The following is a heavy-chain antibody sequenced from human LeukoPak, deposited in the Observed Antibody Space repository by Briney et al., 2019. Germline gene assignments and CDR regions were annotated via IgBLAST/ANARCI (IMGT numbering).Heavy chain of an antibody. J-gene: IGHJ4*02. Sequence: LETLSLTCTVSGGSISSSSYYWGWIRQPPGTGLEWIGSIYYSGSTYYNPSLKSRVTISVDTSKNQFSLKLSSVTAADTAVYYCARDLIAVAGFDYWGQGTLVTVSS. CDR1: GGSISSSSYY. D-gene: IGHD6-19*01. CDR2: IYYSGST. V-gene: IGHV4-39*07. CDR3: ARDLIAVAGFDY.